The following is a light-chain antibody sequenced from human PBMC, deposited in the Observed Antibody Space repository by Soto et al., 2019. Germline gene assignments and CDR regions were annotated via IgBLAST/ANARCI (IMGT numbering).Light chain of an antibody. CDR1: QSVSSN. CDR2: YAS. V-gene: IGKV3-15*01. Sequence: EIVMTQSPATLSVSPGERATLSCRASQSVSSNLAWYQQKPGQAPRLLIYYASTRATGIPARFSGSGSGTEFTLTISSLQSEDFAVYYCQQYNNWPPWTFGQGTK. J-gene: IGKJ1*01. CDR3: QQYNNWPPWT.